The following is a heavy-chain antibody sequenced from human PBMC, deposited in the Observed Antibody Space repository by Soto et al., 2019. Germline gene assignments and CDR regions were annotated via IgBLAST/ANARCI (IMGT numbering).Heavy chain of an antibody. CDR2: IDWDDDK. V-gene: IGHV2-70*01. D-gene: IGHD5-18*01. CDR3: AQIFTDKAMATESDALDI. J-gene: IGHJ3*02. Sequence: GPTLVNPTQTLTLTCTFSGFSLSTSGMCVSWIRQPPGKALEWLALIDWDDDKYYSTSLKTRLTISKDTSTNQVVRTMTTMDTVDTTTYYCAQIFTDKAMATESDALDIWGQGTMVTVSS. CDR1: GFSLSTSGMC.